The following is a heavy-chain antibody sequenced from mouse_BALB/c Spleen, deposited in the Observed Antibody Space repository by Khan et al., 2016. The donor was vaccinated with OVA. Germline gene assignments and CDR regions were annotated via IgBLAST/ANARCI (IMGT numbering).Heavy chain of an antibody. V-gene: IGHV3-2*02. D-gene: IGHD2-3*01. Sequence: EVELVESGPGLVKPSQSLSLICTVTGFSITSDYAWNWIRPFPGNKLEWMGFISYSGNNKYNPSLKSRISITRDTSKNHFFLQLNSVATEDTATDYEARVDGGDVDYWGHGTTLTVSS. J-gene: IGHJ2*01. CDR3: ARVDGGDVDY. CDR2: ISYSGNN. CDR1: GFSITSDYA.